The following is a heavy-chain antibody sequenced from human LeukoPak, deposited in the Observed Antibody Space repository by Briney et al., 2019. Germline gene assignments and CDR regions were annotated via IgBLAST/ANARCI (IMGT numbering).Heavy chain of an antibody. J-gene: IGHJ4*02. CDR1: GYTFTNYD. CDR3: AREINVVVPAAIDY. Sequence: ASVKVSCKTSGYTFTNYDINWVRQATGQGLEWMGWMSPKSGNTGYAQKFQGRVTMTRDTSTSTVYMELSSLRSEDTAVYYCAREINVVVPAAIDYWGQGTLVTVSS. D-gene: IGHD2-2*01. V-gene: IGHV1-8*01. CDR2: MSPKSGNT.